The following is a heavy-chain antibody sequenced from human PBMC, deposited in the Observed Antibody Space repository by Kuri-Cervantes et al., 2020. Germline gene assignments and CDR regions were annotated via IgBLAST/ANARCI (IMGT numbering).Heavy chain of an antibody. Sequence: GESLKISCAASGFTFSRYWMSWVRQAPGKGLEWVANIKEDGSEKYYVDSVKGRFTISRDNAKKSLYLQMNSLRAEDTAVYYCARDSGYVGFDYWGQGTLVTVSS. V-gene: IGHV3-7*01. CDR1: GFTFSRYW. J-gene: IGHJ4*02. CDR3: ARDSGYVGFDY. D-gene: IGHD5-12*01. CDR2: IKEDGSEK.